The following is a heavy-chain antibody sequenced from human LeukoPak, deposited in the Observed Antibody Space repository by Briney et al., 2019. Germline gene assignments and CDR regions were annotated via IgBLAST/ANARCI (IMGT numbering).Heavy chain of an antibody. CDR1: GFTFSSCS. CDR2: ISSSSYI. Sequence: PGGSLRLSCAAPGFTFSSCSMNWVRQAPGKGLEWVSSISSSSYIYYADSVKGRFTISRDNAKNSLYLQMNSLRAEDTAVYYCARGRWNDGRFVNYWGQGTLVTVSS. D-gene: IGHD1-1*01. J-gene: IGHJ4*02. CDR3: ARGRWNDGRFVNY. V-gene: IGHV3-21*01.